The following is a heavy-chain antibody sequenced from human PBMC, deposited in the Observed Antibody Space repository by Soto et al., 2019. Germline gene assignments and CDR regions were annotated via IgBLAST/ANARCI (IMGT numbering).Heavy chain of an antibody. Sequence: WGSLRLSCEASGFTFSRVSMNWVRHVPGKGLEWVASISSGSSDTWYADSVKGRFIISRDDAQNFLFLKMNTLRPEDTALYSCARVGYWGRGTQITVSS. J-gene: IGHJ4*02. CDR1: GFTFSRVS. CDR2: ISSGSSDT. V-gene: IGHV3-21*01. CDR3: ARVGY.